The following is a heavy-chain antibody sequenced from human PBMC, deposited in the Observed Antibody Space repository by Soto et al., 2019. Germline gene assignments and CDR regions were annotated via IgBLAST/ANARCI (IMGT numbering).Heavy chain of an antibody. Sequence: QVQLVESGGGVVQPGRSLRLSCAASGFTFSNYGMHWVRQAPGKGLEWVAIISYDGDNEYYADSVRGRFTISRDNSKNTLYLQTSSLRHEVTAVYYCAKDGGPVYCNSPGCSAKHFDYWGQGTLVTVSS. V-gene: IGHV3-30*18. CDR1: GFTFSNYG. CDR3: AKDGGPVYCNSPGCSAKHFDY. J-gene: IGHJ4*02. D-gene: IGHD2-2*01. CDR2: ISYDGDNE.